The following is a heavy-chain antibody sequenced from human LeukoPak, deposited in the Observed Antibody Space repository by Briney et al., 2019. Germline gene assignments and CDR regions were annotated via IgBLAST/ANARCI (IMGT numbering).Heavy chain of an antibody. Sequence: SETLSLTCAVYGYSISSGYYWGWIRQPPGKGLDWIGSIYHSGSTYYNPSLKSRVTISVDTSKNQFSLKLSSVTAADTAVYYCARSPVAMIIFDYWGQGTLVTVSS. CDR3: ARSPVAMIIFDY. CDR1: GYSISSGYY. CDR2: IYHSGST. D-gene: IGHD5-12*01. V-gene: IGHV4-38-2*01. J-gene: IGHJ4*02.